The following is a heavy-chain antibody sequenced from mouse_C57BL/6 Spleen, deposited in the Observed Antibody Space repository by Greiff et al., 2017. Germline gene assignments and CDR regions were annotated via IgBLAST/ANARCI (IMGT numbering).Heavy chain of an antibody. V-gene: IGHV1-18*01. CDR3: ARWDWGY. D-gene: IGHD4-1*01. J-gene: IGHJ4*01. CDR1: GYTFTDYN. Sequence: VQLQQSGPELVKPGASVKIPCKASGYTFTDYNMDWVKQSHGKSLEWIGEINPNNGGTIYNQKFKGKATLTVDKSSSTAYMELRSLTSEYTAFYYCARWDWGYWGQGTSVTVSS. CDR2: INPNNGGT.